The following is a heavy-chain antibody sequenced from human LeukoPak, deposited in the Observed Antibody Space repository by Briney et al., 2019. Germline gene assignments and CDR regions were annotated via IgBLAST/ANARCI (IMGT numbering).Heavy chain of an antibody. J-gene: IGHJ4*02. CDR1: GFTFSTYA. Sequence: GGSLRLSCGASGFTFSTYAMGWVRQAPGKGLEWVSSISGTGGSTSYAASVKGRFTISRDQSKDTLYLQMNSLRAGDTALYYCVKEFWAAAGTVGLFDFWGLGTLVTVSS. V-gene: IGHV3-23*01. CDR2: ISGTGGST. D-gene: IGHD6-13*01. CDR3: VKEFWAAAGTVGLFDF.